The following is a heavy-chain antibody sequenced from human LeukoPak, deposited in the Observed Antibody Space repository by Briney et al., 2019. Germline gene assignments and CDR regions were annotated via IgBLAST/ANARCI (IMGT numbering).Heavy chain of an antibody. CDR3: AKGGSSTSYSRFDC. CDR1: GFTFSSYA. D-gene: IGHD2-2*01. V-gene: IGHV3-23*01. Sequence: PGGSLRLSCAASGFTFSSYAMSWVRQAPGKGLEWVSAISGSGGSTYYADSVKGRFTISRDNSKNTLYLQRNSLRAEDTAVYYCAKGGSSTSYSRFDCWGQGTLVTVSS. J-gene: IGHJ4*02. CDR2: ISGSGGST.